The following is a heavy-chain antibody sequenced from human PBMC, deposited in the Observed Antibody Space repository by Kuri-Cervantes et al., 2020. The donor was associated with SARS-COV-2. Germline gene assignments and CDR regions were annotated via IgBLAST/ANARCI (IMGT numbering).Heavy chain of an antibody. CDR2: IYWNDEK. CDR3: AHTLVVPDFDY. J-gene: IGHJ4*02. Sequence: SGPTLVKPTQTLTLTCTFSGFSLSTSGVGVGWIRQPPGKALEWLALIYWNDEKRYSPSLKSRLTITKDTSKNQVVLTMTNMDPVDTATYYCAHTLVVPDFDYWGQGTLVTVSS. D-gene: IGHD2-2*01. V-gene: IGHV2-5*01. CDR1: GFSLSTSGVG.